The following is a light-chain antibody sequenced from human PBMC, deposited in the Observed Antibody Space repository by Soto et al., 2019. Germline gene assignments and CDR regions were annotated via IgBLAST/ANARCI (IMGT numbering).Light chain of an antibody. CDR3: QHRSSWPFT. J-gene: IGKJ3*01. V-gene: IGKV3-11*01. CDR1: ETVNSY. Sequence: EIVLTQSPATLSLSPGERATLSCRASETVNSYLAWYQQKPGQAPRLLIYDVSKRATGIPARFSGSGSGTDFPLAISSLEPDDFGVYYCQHRSSWPFTFGPGTKVEIK. CDR2: DVS.